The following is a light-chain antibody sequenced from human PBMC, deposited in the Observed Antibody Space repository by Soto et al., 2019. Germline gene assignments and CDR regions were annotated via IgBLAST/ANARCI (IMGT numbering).Light chain of an antibody. J-gene: IGKJ1*01. CDR2: GAS. Sequence: EILMTPSPATLSVSPGERDTLYCRASKSVSSNLAWYQQRPGQAPRRLLYGASTRATGIPARFSGSGSGTEFTLTISSLQSEDCSVYYCQHYNNWPPGTVGQGTNVEIK. V-gene: IGKV3-15*01. CDR3: QHYNNWPPGT. CDR1: KSVSSN.